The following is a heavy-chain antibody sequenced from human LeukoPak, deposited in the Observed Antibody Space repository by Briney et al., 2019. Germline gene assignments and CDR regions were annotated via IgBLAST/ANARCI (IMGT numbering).Heavy chain of an antibody. CDR2: IDNSGST. V-gene: IGHV4-59*01. CDR3: ARVRSGWAIDY. Sequence: SETLSLTCTVSGGSISSYYCNWIRQPPGKGLEYIGYIDNSGSTNYNPSLKSRVTISVDTSKNQFSLKLSSVTAADTAVYYCARVRSGWAIDYWGQGTLVTVSS. J-gene: IGHJ4*02. D-gene: IGHD6-19*01. CDR1: GGSISSYY.